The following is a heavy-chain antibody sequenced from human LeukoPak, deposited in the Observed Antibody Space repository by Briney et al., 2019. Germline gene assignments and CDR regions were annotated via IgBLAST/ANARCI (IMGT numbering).Heavy chain of an antibody. D-gene: IGHD1-1*01. CDR3: SRTRRGQIVWTNDY. V-gene: IGHV2-5*02. Sequence: SGPTLVNPTQTLTLTCTFSGFSLTTSGVGVGWIRQPPGKALEWLALIYWDDDQRYSPSLKSRVTITKDTSKNQVVLTMTNMDPVDTATYYCSRTRRGQIVWTNDYWGQGTLVTVSS. CDR1: GFSLTTSGVG. J-gene: IGHJ4*02. CDR2: IYWDDDQ.